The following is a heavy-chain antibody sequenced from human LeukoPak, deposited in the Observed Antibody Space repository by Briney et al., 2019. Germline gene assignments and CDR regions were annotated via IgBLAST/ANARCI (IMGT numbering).Heavy chain of an antibody. V-gene: IGHV4-59*12. CDR2: IYYSGST. CDR3: ARETTYGSGSPVDY. Sequence: SETLSLTCTVSGGSISTYYWSWIRQPPGKGLELIGYIYYSGSTNYNPSLKSRVTISVDTSKNQFSLKLSSVTAADTAVYYCARETTYGSGSPVDYWGQGTLVTVSS. CDR1: GGSISTYY. D-gene: IGHD3-10*01. J-gene: IGHJ4*02.